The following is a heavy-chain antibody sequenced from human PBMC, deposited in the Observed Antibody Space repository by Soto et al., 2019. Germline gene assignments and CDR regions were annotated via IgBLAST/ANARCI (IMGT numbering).Heavy chain of an antibody. D-gene: IGHD3-16*01. CDR1: GFTFSSYW. CDR2: IKQDGSEK. CDR3: ARDTSAPYYYYGMDV. J-gene: IGHJ6*02. Sequence: PGGSLRLSCAASGFTFSSYWMSWVRQAPGKGLEWVANIKQDGSEKYYVDSVKGRFTISRDNAKNSLYLQMNSLRAEDTAVYYCARDTSAPYYYYGMDVWGQGTTVTVS. V-gene: IGHV3-7*03.